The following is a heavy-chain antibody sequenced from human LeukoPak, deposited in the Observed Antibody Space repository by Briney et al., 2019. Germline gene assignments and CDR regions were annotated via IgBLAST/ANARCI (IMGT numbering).Heavy chain of an antibody. D-gene: IGHD3-16*02. V-gene: IGHV3-30*02. CDR2: IQYDGSNK. CDR1: GFTFSTYG. J-gene: IGHJ4*02. CDR3: ARTLMITFGGVIFTG. Sequence: PGGSLRLSCAASGFTFSTYGMHWVRQAPGKGLERVTFIQYDGSNKYYGDSVRGRFTISRDNSKNTLYLQMNSLRAEDTAVYYCARTLMITFGGVIFTGWGQGTLVTVSS.